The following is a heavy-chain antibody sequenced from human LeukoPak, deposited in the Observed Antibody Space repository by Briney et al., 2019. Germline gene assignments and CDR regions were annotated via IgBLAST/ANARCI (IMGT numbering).Heavy chain of an antibody. CDR2: INPNSGGT. D-gene: IGHD6-13*01. CDR3: ARDSSGQRLVKFDY. V-gene: IGHV1-2*02. CDR1: GYTFTGYY. Sequence: ASVKVSCKASGYTFTGYYMHWVRQAPGQGLEWMGWINPNSGGTNYAQKFQGRVTMTRDTSISTAYMELSRLRSDDTAVYYCARDSSGQRLVKFDYWGQGTLVTVSS. J-gene: IGHJ4*02.